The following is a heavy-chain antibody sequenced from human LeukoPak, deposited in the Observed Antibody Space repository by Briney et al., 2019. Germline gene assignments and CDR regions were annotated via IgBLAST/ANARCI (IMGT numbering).Heavy chain of an antibody. CDR3: ARDPVPRGSGLIE. CDR2: IYNSGST. J-gene: IGHJ4*02. CDR1: GASISSYY. V-gene: IGHV4-59*01. D-gene: IGHD6-19*01. Sequence: TSETLSLTCTVSGASISSYYWSWIRQPPGKGLEWIGFIYNSGSTNYNPSLKSRVTISVDTSKNQFSLKLSSVTAADTAVYYCARDPVPRGSGLIEWGRGTLVTVSS.